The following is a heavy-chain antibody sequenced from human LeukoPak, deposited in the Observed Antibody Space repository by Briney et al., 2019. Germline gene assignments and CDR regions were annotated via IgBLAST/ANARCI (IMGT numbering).Heavy chain of an antibody. V-gene: IGHV3-48*02. CDR1: GFTFSSYS. Sequence: GGSLRLSCAASGFTFSSYSMNWVRQAPGKGLEWLSYISSSSSTIYYADSVKGRFTISRDNAKNSLYLQMNSLRDEDTAVYYCAANPTVYNYFDPWGQGTLVTVSS. CDR3: AANPTVYNYFDP. CDR2: ISSSSSTI. J-gene: IGHJ5*02.